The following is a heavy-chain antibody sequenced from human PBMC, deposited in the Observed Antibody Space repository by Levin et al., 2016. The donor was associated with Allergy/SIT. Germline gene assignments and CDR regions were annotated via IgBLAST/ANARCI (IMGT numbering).Heavy chain of an antibody. CDR2: INAGNGNT. V-gene: IGHV1-3*01. CDR1: GYTFTSYA. J-gene: IGHJ4*02. CDR3: ARVRSYARGGPNYFDY. Sequence: ASVKVSCKASGYTFTSYAMHWVRQAPGQRLEWMGWINAGNGNTKYSQKFQGRVTITRDTSASTAYMELSSLRSEDTAVYYCARVRSYARGGPNYFDYWGQGTLVTVSS. D-gene: IGHD2-2*01.